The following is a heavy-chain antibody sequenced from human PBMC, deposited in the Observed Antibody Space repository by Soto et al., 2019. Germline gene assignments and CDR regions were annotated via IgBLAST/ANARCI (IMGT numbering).Heavy chain of an antibody. J-gene: IGHJ6*02. Sequence: SETLSLTCTVSGGSISSGDYYWSWIRRPPGKGLEWIGYIYYSGSTYYNPSLKSRVTLSVDTSKNQFSLQLSSVTAADTAVYYCARDNILGILYGGMDVWGQGTTVTVSS. CDR3: ARDNILGILYGGMDV. V-gene: IGHV4-30-4*01. CDR2: IYYSGST. D-gene: IGHD3-3*01. CDR1: GGSISSGDYY.